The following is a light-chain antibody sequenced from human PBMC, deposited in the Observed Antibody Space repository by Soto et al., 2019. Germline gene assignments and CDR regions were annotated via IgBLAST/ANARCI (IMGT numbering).Light chain of an antibody. CDR2: GAS. CDR3: QQYGSSPPIT. J-gene: IGKJ5*01. CDR1: QSVSSSY. V-gene: IGKV3-20*01. Sequence: ELVFTHSPGTLCCSPGSISTRSCRASQSVSSSYLAWYQQKPGQAPRLLIYGASSRATGIPDRFSGSGSGTDFTLTISRLEPEDFAVYYCQQYGSSPPITFGQGTRLE.